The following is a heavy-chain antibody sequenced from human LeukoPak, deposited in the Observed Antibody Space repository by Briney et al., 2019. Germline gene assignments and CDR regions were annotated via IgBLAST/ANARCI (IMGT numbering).Heavy chain of an antibody. CDR2: IRYDGNNK. CDR3: AKDLYSSSSWPYYFDY. Sequence: GGSLRLSCAASGFTFRSYGMLWVRQAPGKGLEGVAFIRYDGNNKDYADSVKGRFTISRDNSKNTLYLQMNSLSAEDTAVYYCAKDLYSSSSWPYYFDYWGQGTLVTVSS. CDR1: GFTFRSYG. J-gene: IGHJ4*02. D-gene: IGHD6-13*01. V-gene: IGHV3-30*02.